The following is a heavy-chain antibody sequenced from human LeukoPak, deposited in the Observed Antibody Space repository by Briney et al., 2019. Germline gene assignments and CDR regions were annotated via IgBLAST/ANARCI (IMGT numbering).Heavy chain of an antibody. CDR2: ISGSGGST. CDR3: AKISSVVTAIRPFDY. J-gene: IGHJ4*02. Sequence: GGSPRLSCAASGFTFSSYAMSWVRQAPGKGLEWVSAISGSGGSTYYADSVKGRFTISRDNSKNTLYLQMNSLRAEDTAVYYCAKISSVVTAIRPFDYWGQGTLVTVSS. D-gene: IGHD2-21*02. CDR1: GFTFSSYA. V-gene: IGHV3-23*01.